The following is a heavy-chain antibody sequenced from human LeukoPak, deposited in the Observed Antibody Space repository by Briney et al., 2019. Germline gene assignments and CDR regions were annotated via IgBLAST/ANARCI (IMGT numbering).Heavy chain of an antibody. Sequence: GGSLRLSCAASGFTFSSYAMSWVGKAQGKGMEWFSAISGIGGSTYYADSVKGRFTISRDNSKNTLYLQMNSLRAEDTAVYYCARDDRSTWYSDFWGQGTLVTVSS. V-gene: IGHV3-23*01. D-gene: IGHD1-26*01. CDR2: ISGIGGST. CDR1: GFTFSSYA. CDR3: ARDDRSTWYSDF. J-gene: IGHJ4*02.